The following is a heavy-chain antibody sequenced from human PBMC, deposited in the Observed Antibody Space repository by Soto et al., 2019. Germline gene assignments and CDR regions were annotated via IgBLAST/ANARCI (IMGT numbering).Heavy chain of an antibody. CDR1: GFTFTSSA. V-gene: IGHV1-58*01. CDR2: IVVGSGNT. Sequence: QMQLVQSGPEVKKPGTSVKVSCKASGFTFTSSAVQWVRQARGQRLEWIGWIVVGSGNTNYAQKFQERVPITRDMSTSAAYMELSSLRSEDTAVYYCAAGRADSSGYSDAFDIWGQGTMVTVSS. J-gene: IGHJ3*02. CDR3: AAGRADSSGYSDAFDI. D-gene: IGHD3-22*01.